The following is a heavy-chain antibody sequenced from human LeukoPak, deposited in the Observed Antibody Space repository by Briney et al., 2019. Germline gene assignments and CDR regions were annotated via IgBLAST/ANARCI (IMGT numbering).Heavy chain of an antibody. CDR2: MDPNSGNT. Sequence: GASVKVSCKASGYTFTSYDINWVRQATGQGLEWMGWMDPNSGNTGYAQKFQGRVTMTRDTSISTAYMELSRLRSDDTAVYYCARDRGHIVVVTANYYYYGMDVWGQGTTVTVSS. D-gene: IGHD2-21*02. CDR1: GYTFTSYD. J-gene: IGHJ6*02. V-gene: IGHV1-8*01. CDR3: ARDRGHIVVVTANYYYYGMDV.